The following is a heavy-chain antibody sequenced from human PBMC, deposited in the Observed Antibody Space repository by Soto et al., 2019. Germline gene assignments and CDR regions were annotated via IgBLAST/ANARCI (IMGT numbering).Heavy chain of an antibody. CDR2: IYPGDSDT. J-gene: IGHJ6*02. V-gene: IGHV5-51*01. D-gene: IGHD2-2*01. CDR3: AIFVLVPAAMSIWYYYGMDV. CDR1: GYSFTSYW. Sequence: GESLKISCKGSGYSFTSYWIGWVRQMPGKGLEWMGIIYPGDSDTRYSPSFQGQVTISADKSISTAYLQWSSLKALDTAMYYFAIFVLVPAAMSIWYYYGMDVWGQGTTVTVSS.